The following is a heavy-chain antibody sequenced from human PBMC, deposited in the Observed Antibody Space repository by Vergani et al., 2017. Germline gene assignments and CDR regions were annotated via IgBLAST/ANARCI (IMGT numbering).Heavy chain of an antibody. D-gene: IGHD2-15*01. CDR1: GFTFSSYA. CDR2: ISYDGSNK. CDR3: ARDYCSGGSCYSGYYYYYMDV. J-gene: IGHJ6*03. Sequence: QVQLVESGGGVVQPGRSLRLSCAASGFTFSSYAMHWVRQAPGKGLEWVAVISYDGSNKYYADSVKGRFTISRDNSKNTLYLQMNSLRAEDTAVYYCARDYCSGGSCYSGYYYYYMDVWGKGTTVTVSS. V-gene: IGHV3-30*01.